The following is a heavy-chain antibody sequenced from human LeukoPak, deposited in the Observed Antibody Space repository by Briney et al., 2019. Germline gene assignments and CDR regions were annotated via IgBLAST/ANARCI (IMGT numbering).Heavy chain of an antibody. J-gene: IGHJ6*02. CDR3: AGIAAPPHFAEYYYYGMDV. CDR1: GYTFTSYG. Sequence: GASVKVSCKASGYTFTSYGISWVRQAPGQGLEWMGWISAYNGNTNYAQKLQGRVTMTTDTSTSTAYMELRSLRSDDTAVYYCAGIAAPPHFAEYYYYGMDVWGQGTTVTVSS. V-gene: IGHV1-18*01. D-gene: IGHD6-13*01. CDR2: ISAYNGNT.